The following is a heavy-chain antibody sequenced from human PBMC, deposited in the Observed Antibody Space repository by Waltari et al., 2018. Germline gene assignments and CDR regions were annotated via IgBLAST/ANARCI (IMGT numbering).Heavy chain of an antibody. D-gene: IGHD5-12*01. CDR1: GFTFSSYG. Sequence: QVQLVESGGGVVQPGRSLRLSCSASGFTFSSYGMPWVRQAPGKGLEWVAVIWDDGSNKYYADSVEGRVTNARDNSKNTLYLQMNSLRAEDTAVYYCAREGYSGYDLYYFDYWGQGTLVTVSS. V-gene: IGHV3-33*01. CDR3: AREGYSGYDLYYFDY. CDR2: IWDDGSNK. J-gene: IGHJ4*02.